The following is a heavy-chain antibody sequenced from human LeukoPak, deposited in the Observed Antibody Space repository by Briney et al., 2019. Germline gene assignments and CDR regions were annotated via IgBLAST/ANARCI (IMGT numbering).Heavy chain of an antibody. CDR1: GFTFSSYD. V-gene: IGHV3-13*01. CDR2: ISTAGDT. CDR3: ARGLHYYDSSGYYPNDAFDI. D-gene: IGHD3-22*01. Sequence: PGGSLRLSCAASGFTFSSYDMHWVRQAPGKGLEWVSAISTAGDTYYPGSVKGRFTISRENEKNSLYLQMNSLRAGDTAVYYCARGLHYYDSSGYYPNDAFDIWGQGTMVTVSS. J-gene: IGHJ3*02.